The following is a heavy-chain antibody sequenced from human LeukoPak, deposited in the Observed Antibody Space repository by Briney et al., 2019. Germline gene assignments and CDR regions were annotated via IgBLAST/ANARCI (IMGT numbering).Heavy chain of an antibody. D-gene: IGHD6-19*01. J-gene: IGHJ4*02. CDR3: ARDRGSSGWYRADSY. Sequence: PSQTLSLTCTVSGGSISSGGYYWSWIRQPPGKGLEWIGYIYHSGSTYYNPSLKSRVTISVDRSKNQFSLKLSSVTAADTAVYYCARDRGSSGWYRADSYWGQGTLVTVSS. V-gene: IGHV4-30-2*01. CDR1: GGSISSGGYY. CDR2: IYHSGST.